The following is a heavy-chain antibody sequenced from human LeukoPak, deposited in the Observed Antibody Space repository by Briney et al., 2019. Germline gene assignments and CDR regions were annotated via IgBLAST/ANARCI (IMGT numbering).Heavy chain of an antibody. CDR3: AREILAPGKTHDY. CDR1: GFTFSNYW. J-gene: IGHJ4*02. CDR2: INDDGSAT. V-gene: IGHV3-74*01. Sequence: GGSLRLSCAASGFTFSNYWMHWVRQVPGKGLVWVSRINDDGSATFYADSVKGRFTISRDNAKNTLFLQMSSLRAEDTTVYFCAREILAPGKTHDYWGQGTLVTVSS.